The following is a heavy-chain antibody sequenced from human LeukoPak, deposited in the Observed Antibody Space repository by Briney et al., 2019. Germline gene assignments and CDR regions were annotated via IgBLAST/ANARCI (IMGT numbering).Heavy chain of an antibody. CDR2: INHSGST. CDR1: GGSFSGYY. D-gene: IGHD3-22*01. J-gene: IGHJ4*02. CDR3: ARGGYYRIYFDY. V-gene: IGHV4-34*01. Sequence: SETLSLTCAVYGGSFSGYYWSWIRQPPGKWLEWIGEINHSGSTNYNPSLKSRVTISVDTSKNQFSLKLSSVTAADTAVYYCARGGYYRIYFDYWGQGTLVTVSS.